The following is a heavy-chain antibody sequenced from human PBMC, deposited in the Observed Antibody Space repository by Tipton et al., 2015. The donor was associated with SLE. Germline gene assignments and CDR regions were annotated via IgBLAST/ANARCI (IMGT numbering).Heavy chain of an antibody. CDR1: GASITSSDW. CDR2: IHHRGST. CDR3: ARWLPLTGINV. J-gene: IGHJ6*02. V-gene: IGHV4-4*02. D-gene: IGHD5-12*01. Sequence: TLSLTCAVSGASITSSDWWSGVRQPPGKGLEYIGEIHHRGSTNYKSSLRGRVTISVDKSKNQFSLKLTSVTAADTAVYYCARWLPLTGINVWGQGATVTVSS.